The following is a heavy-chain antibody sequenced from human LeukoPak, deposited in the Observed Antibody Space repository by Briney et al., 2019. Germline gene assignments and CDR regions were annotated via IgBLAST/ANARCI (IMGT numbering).Heavy chain of an antibody. J-gene: IGHJ6*03. Sequence: ASVKVSCKASGYTFTSYDINWVRQATGQGLEWMGWMNPNSGNTGYAQKFQGRVTMTRNTSISTAYMELSSLRSEDTAVYYCARDARYCSGGSCPYYMDVWGKGTTVTVSS. CDR1: GYTFTSYD. V-gene: IGHV1-8*01. D-gene: IGHD2-15*01. CDR2: MNPNSGNT. CDR3: ARDARYCSGGSCPYYMDV.